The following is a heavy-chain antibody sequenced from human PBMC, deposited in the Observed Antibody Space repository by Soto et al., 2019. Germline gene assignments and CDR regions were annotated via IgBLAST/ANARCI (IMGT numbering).Heavy chain of an antibody. V-gene: IGHV3-30*18. CDR3: AKDEGAVDTAIAERGGFDY. CDR1: GFTFSSYG. D-gene: IGHD5-18*01. J-gene: IGHJ4*02. CDR2: ISYDGSNK. Sequence: PGGSLRLSCAASGFTFSSYGMHWVRQAPGKGLEWVAVISYDGSNKYYADSVKGRFTISRDNSKNTLYLQMNSLRAEDTAVYYCAKDEGAVDTAIAERGGFDYWGQGTLVTVYS.